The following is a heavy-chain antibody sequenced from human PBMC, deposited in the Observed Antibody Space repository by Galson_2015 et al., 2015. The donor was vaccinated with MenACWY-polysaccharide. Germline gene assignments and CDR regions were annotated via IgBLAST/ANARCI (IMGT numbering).Heavy chain of an antibody. CDR2: VDYSGKT. CDR1: GGSISRSSPY. V-gene: IGHV4-39*07. D-gene: IGHD2-15*01. CDR3: ARAGRTDTVVDGYGWGLDY. Sequence: LSLTCTVSGGSISRSSPYWGWIRQPPGKGLEWTGTVDYSGKTYYNPSLKSRVAISIDTSRTQFSLKLSSVTAADTAVYYCARAGRTDTVVDGYGWGLDYWGQGILVTVSS. J-gene: IGHJ4*02.